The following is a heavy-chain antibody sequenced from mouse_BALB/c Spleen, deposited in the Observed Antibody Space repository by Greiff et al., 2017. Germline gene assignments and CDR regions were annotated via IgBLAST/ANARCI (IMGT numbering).Heavy chain of an antibody. J-gene: IGHJ3*01. D-gene: IGHD2-3*01. CDR1: GYSITSDYA. V-gene: IGHV3-2*02. Sequence: EVQLQESGPGLVKPSQSLSLSCTVTGYSITSDYAWYLIRQFPGNLLEWMGYISYSGSTSYNPTLKSRISITRDTSKNQFFLQLNSVTTEDSATYYCAGDGYYEAGFAYWGQGTLVTVSA. CDR2: ISYSGST. CDR3: AGDGYYEAGFAY.